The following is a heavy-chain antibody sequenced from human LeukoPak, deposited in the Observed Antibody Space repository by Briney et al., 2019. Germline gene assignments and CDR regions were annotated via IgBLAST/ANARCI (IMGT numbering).Heavy chain of an antibody. Sequence: GGSLRLSCAASGFTFRNYWMSWVRQAPGKGLEWVANIKQDGSEKYYVDSVKGRFTISRDNAKNSLYLQMNSLRAEDTAVYYCARGRTTSISIVGATTRYYFDYWGQGTLVTVSS. CDR3: ARGRTTSISIVGATTRYYFDY. V-gene: IGHV3-7*01. CDR2: IKQDGSEK. CDR1: GFTFRNYW. D-gene: IGHD1-26*01. J-gene: IGHJ4*02.